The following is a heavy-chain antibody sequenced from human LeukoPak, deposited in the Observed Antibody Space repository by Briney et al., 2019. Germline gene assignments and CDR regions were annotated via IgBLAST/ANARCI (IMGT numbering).Heavy chain of an antibody. CDR2: VYVTGST. D-gene: IGHD6-19*01. V-gene: IGHV4-4*07. CDR3: ARDRQWLVDH. Sequence: SETLSLTCTFPGDSISSYYWSWIRQPAGKGLEWIGRVYVTGSTNLNPALQSRVTMSVDTSKNQFSLKLTSVTAADTAVYYCARDRQWLVDHWGQGTLVTVSS. J-gene: IGHJ5*02. CDR1: GDSISSYY.